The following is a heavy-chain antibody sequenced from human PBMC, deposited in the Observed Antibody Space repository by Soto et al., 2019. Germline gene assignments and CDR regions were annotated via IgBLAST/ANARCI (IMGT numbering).Heavy chain of an antibody. CDR3: ARETWSSSGCCLDY. Sequence: SETLSLTCAVSSGSIGSSNWWSWVRQPPGKGLEWIGEIYHSGSTNYNPSLKSRVTISVDKSKNQFSLKLSSVTAADTAVYYCARETWSSSGCCLDYWGQGTLVTVSS. D-gene: IGHD6-19*01. V-gene: IGHV4-4*02. CDR1: SGSIGSSNW. CDR2: IYHSGST. J-gene: IGHJ4*02.